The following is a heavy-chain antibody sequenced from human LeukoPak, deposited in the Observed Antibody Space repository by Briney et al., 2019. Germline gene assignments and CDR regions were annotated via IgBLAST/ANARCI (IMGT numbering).Heavy chain of an antibody. CDR2: IYPGDSDT. V-gene: IGHV5-51*01. Sequence: GESLQISCKGSGYTFTNYWIGWVRQMPGKGLEWMGIIYPGDSDTKYSPSFQGQVTISAEKSIGTAYLQWSSLKASDTAMYYCARRRLGIAVPPTVWGQGTMVTVSS. CDR3: ARRRLGIAVPPTV. J-gene: IGHJ3*01. CDR1: GYTFTNYW. D-gene: IGHD6-19*01.